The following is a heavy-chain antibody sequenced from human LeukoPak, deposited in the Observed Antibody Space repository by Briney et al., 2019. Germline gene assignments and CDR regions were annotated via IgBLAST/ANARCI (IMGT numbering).Heavy chain of an antibody. D-gene: IGHD1-26*01. CDR2: IYSGGST. V-gene: IGHV3-66*01. Sequence: GGSLRLSCAASGFTVSNNYMSWVRQASGKGLEWVSVIYSGGSTYYADSVKGRFTISRDNSKNTLFLQMNSLRAEDRAVYYCARDPAARSGNYSYHGMDVWGLGTTVTVSS. CDR3: ARDPAARSGNYSYHGMDV. J-gene: IGHJ6*02. CDR1: GFTVSNNY.